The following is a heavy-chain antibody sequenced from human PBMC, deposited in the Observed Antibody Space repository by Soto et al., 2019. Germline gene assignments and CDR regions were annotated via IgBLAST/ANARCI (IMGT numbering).Heavy chain of an antibody. CDR3: ARDQGRITIFGVVLEANYYYGMDV. CDR1: GGSISSGDYY. J-gene: IGHJ6*02. CDR2: IYYSGST. Sequence: LSLTCTVSGGSISSGDYYWSWIRQPPGKGLEWIGYIYYSGSTYYNPSLKSRVTISVDTSKNQFSLKLSSVSAADTAVYYCARDQGRITIFGVVLEANYYYGMDVWGQGTTVTVSS. D-gene: IGHD3-3*01. V-gene: IGHV4-30-4*01.